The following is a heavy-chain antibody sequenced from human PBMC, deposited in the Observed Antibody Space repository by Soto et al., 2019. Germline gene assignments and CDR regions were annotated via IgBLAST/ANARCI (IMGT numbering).Heavy chain of an antibody. V-gene: IGHV3-23*01. CDR2: ISGSGGST. CDR3: AKLKVPYYYYYGMDV. Sequence: GGSLRLSCAASGFTFSSYAMSWVRQAPGKGLEWVSAISGSGGSTYYADSVKGRFTIPRDNSKNTLYLQMNSLRAEDTAVYYCAKLKVPYYYYYGMDVWGQGTTVTVSS. CDR1: GFTFSSYA. J-gene: IGHJ6*02.